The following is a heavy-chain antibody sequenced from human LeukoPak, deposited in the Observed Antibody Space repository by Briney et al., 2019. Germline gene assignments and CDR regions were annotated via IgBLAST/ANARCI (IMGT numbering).Heavy chain of an antibody. CDR1: GYTFTSSG. V-gene: IGHV1-18*01. Sequence: ASVKVSCKTSGYTFTSSGISWVRQAPGQGLEWMGWISAYNGNTNYAQKFQDRVTLTTDTSTSTAYMELRSLRSDDTAVYYCARDRSHLERRGSVGYWGQGTLVTVSS. J-gene: IGHJ4*02. CDR2: ISAYNGNT. CDR3: ARDRSHLERRGSVGY. D-gene: IGHD1-1*01.